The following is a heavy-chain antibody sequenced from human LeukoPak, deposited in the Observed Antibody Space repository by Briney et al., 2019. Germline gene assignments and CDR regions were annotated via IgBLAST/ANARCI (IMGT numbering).Heavy chain of an antibody. CDR1: GYSFTTYW. J-gene: IGHJ4*02. V-gene: IGHV5-51*01. CDR3: ARRWELYYFDY. CDR2: IYPGDSDT. D-gene: IGHD1-26*01. Sequence: GGSLQISCSVSGYSFTTYWIGWVRRLPGKGLEWMGTIYPGDSDTRYSPSFQGQVTISADKSISTAYLQWSSLKASDTAMYYCARRWELYYFDYWGQGTLVTVSS.